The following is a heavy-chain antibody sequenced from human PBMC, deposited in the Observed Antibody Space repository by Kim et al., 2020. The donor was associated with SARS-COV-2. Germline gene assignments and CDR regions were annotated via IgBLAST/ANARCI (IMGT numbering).Heavy chain of an antibody. CDR1: GFTFSSYG. D-gene: IGHD5-18*01. CDR2: IWYDGSNK. J-gene: IGHJ4*02. V-gene: IGHV3-33*01. Sequence: GGSLRLSCAASGFTFSSYGMHWVRQAPGKGLEWVAVIWYDGSNKYYADSVKGRFTISRDNSKNTLYLQMNSLRAEDTAVYYCARDKGGAEDTAMVSVYWGQGTLVTVSS. CDR3: ARDKGGAEDTAMVSVY.